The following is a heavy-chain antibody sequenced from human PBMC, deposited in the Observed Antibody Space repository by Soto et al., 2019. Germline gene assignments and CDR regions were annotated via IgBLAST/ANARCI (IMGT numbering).Heavy chain of an antibody. Sequence: QVQLVESGGGVVQPGRSLRLSCAASGFTFSSYGMHWVRQAPGKGLEWVAVIWYDGSNKYYADSVKGRFTISRDNSKNRMYLQMSSLRAEDTVVYCCARVSEGGCYYGGLAYWGQGTLVTVSS. CDR2: IWYDGSNK. CDR3: ARVSEGGCYYGGLAY. J-gene: IGHJ4*02. D-gene: IGHD1-26*01. CDR1: GFTFSSYG. V-gene: IGHV3-33*01.